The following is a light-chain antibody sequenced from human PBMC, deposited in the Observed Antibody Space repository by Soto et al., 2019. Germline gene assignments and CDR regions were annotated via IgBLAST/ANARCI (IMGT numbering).Light chain of an antibody. CDR2: LGS. CDR1: HSLLHSNGYNY. V-gene: IGKV2-28*01. CDR3: MQPLQSWT. J-gene: IGKJ1*01. Sequence: DIGMTQSPPSLPVTPGEQASISCRSGHSLLHSNGYNYLDWYLQKPGQSPKLLIYLGSNRASGVPDRFSGSGSGTDFTLKISRVEAEDVGVYYCMQPLQSWTFGQGTKVDIK.